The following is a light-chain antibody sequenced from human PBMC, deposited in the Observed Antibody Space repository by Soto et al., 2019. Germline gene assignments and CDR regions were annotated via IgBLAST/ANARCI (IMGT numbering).Light chain of an antibody. CDR2: WAS. CDR1: QTVLFASNNKNY. Sequence: DILLTQSPDSLAVSLGERATINCKSSQTVLFASNNKNYLAWYQQKPGQAPKLLIYWASARESGVPDRFSGSGSETDFNFTITSLQAEDVAVYYCQQYYTIPITFGGGTKVDNK. V-gene: IGKV4-1*01. J-gene: IGKJ4*01. CDR3: QQYYTIPIT.